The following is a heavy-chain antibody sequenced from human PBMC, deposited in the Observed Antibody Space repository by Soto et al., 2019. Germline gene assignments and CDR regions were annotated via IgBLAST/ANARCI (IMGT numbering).Heavy chain of an antibody. Sequence: KQSQTLSLTCAISGDSVSSNSAAWNWIRQSPSRGLEWLGRTYYRSKWYNDYVVSVQSRITINRDTSRNQFSLQLNSVTPEDTAVYYCVRDRYVGAALDIYNYYGMDVWGQGTTVTVSS. CDR2: TYYRSKWYN. J-gene: IGHJ6*02. CDR3: VRDRYVGAALDIYNYYGMDV. CDR1: GDSVSSNSAA. V-gene: IGHV6-1*01. D-gene: IGHD5-18*01.